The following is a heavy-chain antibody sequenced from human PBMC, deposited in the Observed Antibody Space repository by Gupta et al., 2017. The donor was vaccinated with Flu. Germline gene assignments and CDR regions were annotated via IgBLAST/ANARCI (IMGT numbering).Heavy chain of an antibody. V-gene: IGHV3-30*18. CDR1: GFSFSNSG. CDR3: AKDWRWNNNNYGMNV. J-gene: IGHJ6*02. Sequence: QERVVESGGGVVQPGTSRRLSCVASGFSFSNSGMHWVRQAPGKGLEWVAVISHDGDNYDHTDPVRGRFTISRDNSKNTLYLQMNSLRTEDTAVYYCAKDWRWNNNNYGMNVWGPGTTVTVSS. CDR2: ISHDGDNY. D-gene: IGHD1-1*01.